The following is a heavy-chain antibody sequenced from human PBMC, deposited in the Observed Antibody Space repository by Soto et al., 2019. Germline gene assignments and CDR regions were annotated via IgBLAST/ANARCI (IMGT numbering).Heavy chain of an antibody. CDR2: ISAYNGNT. CDR1: GYTFTS. D-gene: IGHD3-3*01. Sequence: QLPLVQSGAEVKKPGASVKVSCKASGYTFTSFSWVRQAPGQGLEWMGWISAYNGNTNYAQKLQGRVTMTTDTSTSNGYMELRSLRTDGTAVYFCASETSVNAFEVLGQGTMVTVSS. V-gene: IGHV1-18*01. CDR3: ASETSVNAFEV. J-gene: IGHJ3*01.